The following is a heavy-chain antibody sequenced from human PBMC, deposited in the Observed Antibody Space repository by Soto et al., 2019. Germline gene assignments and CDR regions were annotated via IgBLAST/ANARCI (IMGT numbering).Heavy chain of an antibody. CDR1: GGSISNGSYY. Sequence: TLSLTCTVSGGSISNGSYYWSWIRQHPGKGLEWIGHIFSSGRTSYNPSLESRLTISVDTSKNQFPLRLNSVTAADTAVYYCAIYILFGGRRNWFAPCGQGTLVTASS. CDR2: IFSSGRT. J-gene: IGHJ5*02. V-gene: IGHV4-31*03. D-gene: IGHD3-10*02. CDR3: AIYILFGGRRNWFAP.